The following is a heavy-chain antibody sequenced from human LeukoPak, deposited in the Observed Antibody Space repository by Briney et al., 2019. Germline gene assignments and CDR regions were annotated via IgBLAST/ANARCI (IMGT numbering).Heavy chain of an antibody. D-gene: IGHD3-3*01. Sequence: ASVKVSCKASGYTFTGYYMHWVRQAPGQGLEWMGWINPNSGGTNYAQKFQGRVTMTRDTSISTAYMELSRLRSDDTAVYYCARDLVYDFWSGYPHNIDYWGQGTLVTVSS. V-gene: IGHV1-2*02. CDR3: ARDLVYDFWSGYPHNIDY. J-gene: IGHJ4*02. CDR2: INPNSGGT. CDR1: GYTFTGYY.